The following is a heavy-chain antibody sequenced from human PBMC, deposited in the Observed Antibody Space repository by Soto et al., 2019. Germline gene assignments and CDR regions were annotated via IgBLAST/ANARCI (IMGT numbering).Heavy chain of an antibody. J-gene: IGHJ4*02. Sequence: VSLRLSCAASGFTFSSYAMGWVRQAPEKGLEWVSAVSGSGGGTVYADSVKGRFTISRDNSKNTLYLQVYSLRAEDTAVYYCAKDQLGTTKWAPWYWGQGTLVTVSS. CDR2: VSGSGGGT. D-gene: IGHD1-1*01. V-gene: IGHV3-23*01. CDR1: GFTFSSYA. CDR3: AKDQLGTTKWAPWY.